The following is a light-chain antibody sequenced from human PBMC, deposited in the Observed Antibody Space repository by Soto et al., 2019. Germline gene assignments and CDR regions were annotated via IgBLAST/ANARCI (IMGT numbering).Light chain of an antibody. J-gene: IGKJ1*01. Sequence: EILMTECPASLSLSSGERATVSCRASQSVSSNLAGWHQKPRWAARLLIYGAATRATASPPRFSGSGSGREFTLTTSSLQAQDFAVYYCQQYSDWPSWTFGQGTKVDIK. CDR1: QSVSSN. V-gene: IGKV3-15*01. CDR2: GAA. CDR3: QQYSDWPSWT.